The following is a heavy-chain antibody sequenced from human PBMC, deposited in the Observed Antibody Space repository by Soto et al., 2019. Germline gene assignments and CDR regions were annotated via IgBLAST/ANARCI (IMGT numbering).Heavy chain of an antibody. CDR2: IWYDGSLQ. CDR3: ANLWGDGYNLGQDYNGMDV. D-gene: IGHD5-12*01. Sequence: QVQMVESGGGVVQPGRSLRLSCAASGFSFDNYGMHWVRQAPGRGLEWVAIIWYDGSLQYYAAAVKGRFTISRDNSKNTLYLEMNSLRAEDTAVYYCANLWGDGYNLGQDYNGMDVWGQGTTVIVSS. J-gene: IGHJ6*02. CDR1: GFSFDNYG. V-gene: IGHV3-33*06.